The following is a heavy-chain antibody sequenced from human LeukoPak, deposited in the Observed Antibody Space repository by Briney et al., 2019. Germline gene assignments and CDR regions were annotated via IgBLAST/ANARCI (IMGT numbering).Heavy chain of an antibody. J-gene: IGHJ3*02. V-gene: IGHV1-69*01. CDR3: ARDTDDYYDSSGYLTNII. D-gene: IGHD3-22*01. CDR1: GGTFSSYA. Sequence: SSAKVSCKASGGTFSSYAISWVRQAPGQGLEWMGGIIPIFGTANYAQKFQGRVTITADESTSTAYMELSSLRSEDTAVYYCARDTDDYYDSSGYLTNIIWGQGTMVTVSS. CDR2: IIPIFGTA.